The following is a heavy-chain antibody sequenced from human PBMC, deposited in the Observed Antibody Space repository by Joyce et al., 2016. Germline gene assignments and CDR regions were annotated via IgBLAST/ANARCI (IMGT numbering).Heavy chain of an antibody. Sequence: AASGFTFTNYAMSWVRQAPGRGLVWVSSISSSGGTTHYAEAVEGRFTISRDNSKNTLNLQVNSLRAEDTAIYYCAKGPRIAALPNYYYYGMDVWGQGTTVTVSS. CDR1: GFTFTNYA. CDR3: AKGPRIAALPNYYYYGMDV. CDR2: ISSSGGTT. J-gene: IGHJ6*02. D-gene: IGHD6-6*01. V-gene: IGHV3-23*01.